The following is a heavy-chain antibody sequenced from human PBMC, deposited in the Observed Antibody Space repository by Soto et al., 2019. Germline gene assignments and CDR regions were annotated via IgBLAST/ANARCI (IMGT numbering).Heavy chain of an antibody. CDR2: ISSSSSYI. CDR1: GFTFSTYN. CDR3: ARDYDFWSGRGGMDV. Sequence: EAQLVESGGGLVKPGGSLRLSCAASGFTFSTYNMNWVRQAPGKGLEWVSSISSSSSYIYYADSLKGRFTISRDNVKNSLYLQMNSLRAEDTAVYYCARDYDFWSGRGGMDVWGQGTTVTVSS. V-gene: IGHV3-21*01. J-gene: IGHJ6*02. D-gene: IGHD3-3*01.